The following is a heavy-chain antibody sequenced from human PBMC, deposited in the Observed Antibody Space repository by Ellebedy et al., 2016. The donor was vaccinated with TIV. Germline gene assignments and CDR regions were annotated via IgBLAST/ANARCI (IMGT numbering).Heavy chain of an antibody. V-gene: IGHV1-3*01. J-gene: IGHJ3*01. CDR1: GFTFKNYA. CDR3: ARVTNYAFDL. CDR2: INADNGNT. Sequence: ASVKVSCXASGFTFKNYAIHWVRQAPGQRLEWMGWINADNGNTEYSQKFQGRVTITRDKSASTAYMELSSLSSEDTAAYFCARVTNYAFDLWGQGTVVTVSS. D-gene: IGHD5-24*01.